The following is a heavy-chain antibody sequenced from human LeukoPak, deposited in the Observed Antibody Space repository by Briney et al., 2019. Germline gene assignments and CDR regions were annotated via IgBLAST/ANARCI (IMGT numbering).Heavy chain of an antibody. V-gene: IGHV1-69*13. CDR2: IIPIFGTA. CDR3: AREPTYYYDSSGA. D-gene: IGHD3-22*01. J-gene: IGHJ5*02. Sequence: RRASVKVSCKASGGTFSSYAISWVRQAPGQGLEWMGGIIPIFGTANYAQKFQGRVTITADESTSTAYMELSSLRSEDTAVYYCAREPTYYYDSSGAWGQGTLVTVSS. CDR1: GGTFSSYA.